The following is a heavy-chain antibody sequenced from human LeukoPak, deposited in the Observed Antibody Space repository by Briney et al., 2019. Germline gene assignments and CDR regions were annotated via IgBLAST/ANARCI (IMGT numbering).Heavy chain of an antibody. V-gene: IGHV4-61*02. Sequence: MTSETLSLTCTVSGGSISSGSYYWSWIRQPAGKGLEWIGRIYTSGSTNYNPSLKSRVTISVDTSKNQFSLKLSSVTAADTAVYYCARPPSIAARRARWFDPWGQGTLVTVSS. CDR3: ARPPSIAARRARWFDP. D-gene: IGHD6-6*01. J-gene: IGHJ5*02. CDR2: IYTSGST. CDR1: GGSISSGSYY.